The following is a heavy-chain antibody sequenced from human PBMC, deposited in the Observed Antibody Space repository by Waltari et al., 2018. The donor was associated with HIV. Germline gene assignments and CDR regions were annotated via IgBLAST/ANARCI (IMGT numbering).Heavy chain of an antibody. J-gene: IGHJ4*02. V-gene: IGHV4-38-2*01. CDR2: CLHSGNT. D-gene: IGHD5-18*01. CDR1: GYSTESGYY. CDR3: ASGSRRGHSHGIDY. Sequence: QVQLQESGPGLVKPSETLSLTCAVSGYSTESGYYWGWIRRPPGKALEWIGSCLHSGNTYYNPSLKSRLTISLDTSKNQVSLKLSSVTAADTAVYYCASGSRRGHSHGIDYWGQGTLVTVSS.